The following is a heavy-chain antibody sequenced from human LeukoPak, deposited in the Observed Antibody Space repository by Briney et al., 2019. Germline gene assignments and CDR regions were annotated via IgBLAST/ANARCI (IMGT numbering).Heavy chain of an antibody. CDR2: ISGSGGST. D-gene: IGHD3-22*01. V-gene: IGHV3-23*01. Sequence: GGSLRLSCAASGFTFSSYAMSWVRQAPGKGLEWVSAISGSGGSTYYADSVKGRFTISRDNSQNTLYLQMNSLRAEDTAVYYCAKSRRVGSSGRTDYWGQGTLVTVSS. J-gene: IGHJ4*02. CDR3: AKSRRVGSSGRTDY. CDR1: GFTFSSYA.